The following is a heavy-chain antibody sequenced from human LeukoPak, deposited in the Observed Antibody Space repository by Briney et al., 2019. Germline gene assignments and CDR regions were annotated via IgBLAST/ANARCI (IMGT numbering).Heavy chain of an antibody. CDR3: ARVLGTDHFDY. V-gene: IGHV1-69*13. D-gene: IGHD3/OR15-3a*01. CDR2: IISIFGTA. CDR1: GGTFSSYA. Sequence: SVKVSCKASGGTFSSYAISWVRQAPGQGLEWMGGIISIFGTANYAQKFQGRVTITADESTSTVYMELRSLRSDDTAVYYCARVLGTDHFDYWGQGNLVTVSS. J-gene: IGHJ4*02.